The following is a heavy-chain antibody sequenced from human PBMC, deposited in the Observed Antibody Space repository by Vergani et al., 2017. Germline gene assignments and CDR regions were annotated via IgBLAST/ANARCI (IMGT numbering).Heavy chain of an antibody. CDR2: ISGNNDDV. CDR1: GITLWKFG. V-gene: IGHV3-21*01. J-gene: IGHJ3*01. Sequence: EVDLVESGGGLAQPGGSLRLSCEASGITLWKFGMHWVRQGPGKGLEWVSGISGNNDDVYYADSVKGRFTISRDNAKNSLYLDMSSLRAEDTAVYYCVRDGRVSRTWGRGTLIAVSS. CDR3: VRDGRVSRT.